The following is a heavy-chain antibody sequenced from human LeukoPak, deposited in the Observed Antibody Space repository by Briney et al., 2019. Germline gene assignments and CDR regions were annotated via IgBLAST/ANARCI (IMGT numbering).Heavy chain of an antibody. CDR3: VRQDSGSYLGGY. CDR2: INSDGSST. J-gene: IGHJ4*02. CDR1: GNYW. D-gene: IGHD1-26*01. V-gene: IGHV3-74*01. Sequence: GGSLRLSCAASGNYWMHWVRQAPGKGLLWVSHINSDGSSTSYADSVRGRFTISRDTAKNTLYLQMNSLKAEDTAVYYCVRQDSGSYLGGYWGQGTLVTVSS.